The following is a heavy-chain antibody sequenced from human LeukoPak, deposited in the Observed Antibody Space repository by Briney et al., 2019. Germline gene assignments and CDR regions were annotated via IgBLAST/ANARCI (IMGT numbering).Heavy chain of an antibody. J-gene: IGHJ4*02. V-gene: IGHV3-21*01. D-gene: IGHD3-22*01. CDR3: ARAYDSSALGGY. Sequence: GGSLRLSCAASGFTFSSYSMNWVRQAPGEGLEWVSSISSSSSYIYYADSVKGRFTISRDNAKNSLYLQMNSLRAEDTAVYYCARAYDSSALGGYWGQGTLVTVSS. CDR1: GFTFSSYS. CDR2: ISSSSSYI.